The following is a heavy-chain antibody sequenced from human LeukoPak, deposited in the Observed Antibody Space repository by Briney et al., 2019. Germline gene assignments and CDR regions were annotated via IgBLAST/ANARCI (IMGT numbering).Heavy chain of an antibody. CDR1: GFTFSSYA. J-gene: IGHJ6*02. Sequence: PGGSLRLSCAASGFTFSSYAMHWVRQAPGKELEWVAVISYDGSNKYYADSVKGRFTISRDNSKNTLYLQMNSLRAEDTAVYYCASAYYDYYYGMDVWGQGTTVTVSS. CDR2: ISYDGSNK. CDR3: ASAYYDYYYGMDV. V-gene: IGHV3-30-3*01. D-gene: IGHD3-16*01.